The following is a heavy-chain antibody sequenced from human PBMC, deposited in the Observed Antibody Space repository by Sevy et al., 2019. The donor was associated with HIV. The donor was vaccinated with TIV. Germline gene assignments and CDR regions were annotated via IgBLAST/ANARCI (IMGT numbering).Heavy chain of an antibody. J-gene: IGHJ4*02. Sequence: SETLSLTCSVSGGSMNLYYWSWIRQPPGKGLEWIGFIYYSGSTNENPSLKSRVTISVDTSENQFSLKLSSVTAADTAVYYSARVGFNWNDVDYWGQGTLVTVSS. CDR2: IYYSGST. CDR1: GGSMNLYY. CDR3: ARVGFNWNDVDY. D-gene: IGHD1-20*01. V-gene: IGHV4-59*01.